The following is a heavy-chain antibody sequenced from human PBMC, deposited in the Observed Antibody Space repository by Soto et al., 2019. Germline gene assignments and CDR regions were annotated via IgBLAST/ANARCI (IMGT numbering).Heavy chain of an antibody. V-gene: IGHV3-30*18. CDR1: GFTFSSYG. CDR3: SKDDRSIAAAGTDY. J-gene: IGHJ4*02. CDR2: ISYDGSNK. Sequence: QVQLVESGGGVVQPGRSLRLSCAASGFTFSSYGMHWVRQAPGKGLEWVAVISYDGSNKYYADSVKGRFTISRDNSKNTLYLQMNSLRAEDTAVYYCSKDDRSIAAAGTDYWGQGTLVTVSS. D-gene: IGHD6-13*01.